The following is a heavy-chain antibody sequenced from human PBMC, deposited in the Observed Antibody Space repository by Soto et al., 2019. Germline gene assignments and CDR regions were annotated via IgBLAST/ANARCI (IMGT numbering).Heavy chain of an antibody. Sequence: SLRLSCAASGFTFTSFAMIWDRQAPAEGLEWVSSISGSGGSTYYADSVKGRFTISRGNSKNTLYLQMDNLRVDDTALYYCARIARGSSWNRIDGWGQG. V-gene: IGHV3-23*01. J-gene: IGHJ4*02. CDR2: ISGSGGST. CDR1: GFTFTSFA. D-gene: IGHD6-13*01. CDR3: ARIARGSSWNRIDG.